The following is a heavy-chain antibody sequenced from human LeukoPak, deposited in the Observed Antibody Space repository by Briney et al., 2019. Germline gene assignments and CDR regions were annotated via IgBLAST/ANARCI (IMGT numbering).Heavy chain of an antibody. D-gene: IGHD6-13*01. V-gene: IGHV1-2*02. CDR3: ARALGYRSYYYMDV. CDR1: GYTLTELS. Sequence: ASVKVSCKVSGYTLTELSMHWVRQAPGQGLEWMGWINPNSGGTNYAQKFQGRVTMTRDTSISTAYMELSRLRSDDTAVYYCARALGYRSYYYMDVWGKGTTVTVSS. CDR2: INPNSGGT. J-gene: IGHJ6*03.